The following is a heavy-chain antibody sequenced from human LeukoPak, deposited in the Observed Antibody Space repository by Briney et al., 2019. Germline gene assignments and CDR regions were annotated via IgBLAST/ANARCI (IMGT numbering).Heavy chain of an antibody. Sequence: GGSLRLSCAASGFTFSSYAMSWVRQAPGKGLEWVSAISDSGGSTYYADSVKGRFTISRDNSKYTLYLQMNSLRAEDTAVYYCAKDLRGYGDFTSGDAFDIWGQGTLVTVSS. CDR2: ISDSGGST. V-gene: IGHV3-23*01. D-gene: IGHD4-17*01. CDR1: GFTFSSYA. J-gene: IGHJ3*02. CDR3: AKDLRGYGDFTSGDAFDI.